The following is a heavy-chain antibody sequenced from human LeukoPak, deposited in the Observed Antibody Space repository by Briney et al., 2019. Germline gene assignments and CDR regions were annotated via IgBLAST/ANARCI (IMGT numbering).Heavy chain of an antibody. CDR1: TESTNTYY. J-gene: IGHJ4*02. CDR3: VRLRWELLAPYFDH. D-gene: IGHD2-15*01. CDR2: IYHSGST. V-gene: IGHV4-59*01. Sequence: SETLSLTCPVSTESTNTYYWTWIGQSPGKGLEWIGHIYHSGSTDYNPSFKSRVTISIDMSKKEFSLKLTSVTVADTAMYYCVRLRWELLAPYFDHWGQGAFVIVSS.